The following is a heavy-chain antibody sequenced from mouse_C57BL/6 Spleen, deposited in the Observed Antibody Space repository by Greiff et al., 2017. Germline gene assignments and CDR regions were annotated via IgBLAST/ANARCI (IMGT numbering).Heavy chain of an antibody. V-gene: IGHV7-3*01. Sequence: DVMLVESGGGLVQPGGSLSLSCAASGFTFTDYYMSWVRQPPGKALEWLGFIRNKANGYTTEYSASVKGRFTISRDNSQSILYLQMNALRAEDSATYYCARSYSNYLLAWFAYWGQGTLVTVSA. CDR3: ARSYSNYLLAWFAY. CDR2: IRNKANGYTT. CDR1: GFTFTDYY. J-gene: IGHJ3*01. D-gene: IGHD2-5*01.